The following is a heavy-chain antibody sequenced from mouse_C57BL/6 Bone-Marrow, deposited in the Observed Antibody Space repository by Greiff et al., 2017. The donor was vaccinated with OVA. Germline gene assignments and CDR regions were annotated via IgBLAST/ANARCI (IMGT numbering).Heavy chain of an antibody. CDR3: ARGWLDY. CDR2: ISYDGSN. V-gene: IGHV3-6*01. CDR1: GYSITSGYY. J-gene: IGHJ2*01. Sequence: VQLKESGPGLVKPSQSLSLTCSVTGYSITSGYYWNWIRQFPGNKLEWMGYISYDGSNNYNPSLKNRISITRDTSKNQFFLKLNSVTTEDTATYYCARGWLDYWGQGTTLTVSS. D-gene: IGHD1-1*02.